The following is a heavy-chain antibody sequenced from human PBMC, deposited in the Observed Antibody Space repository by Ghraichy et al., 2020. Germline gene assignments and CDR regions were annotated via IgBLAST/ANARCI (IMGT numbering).Heavy chain of an antibody. CDR2: INQDGSDT. D-gene: IGHD6-13*01. Sequence: GESLNISCAASGFTFTNHWINWVRQAAGKGLEWVANINQDGSDTRYVDSVKGRFTISRDNAKNSLFLQMNSLTAEDTAVYYCARGETAADQYFQRWGQGTLVTVSS. V-gene: IGHV3-7*01. CDR1: GFTFTNHW. CDR3: ARGETAADQYFQR. J-gene: IGHJ1*01.